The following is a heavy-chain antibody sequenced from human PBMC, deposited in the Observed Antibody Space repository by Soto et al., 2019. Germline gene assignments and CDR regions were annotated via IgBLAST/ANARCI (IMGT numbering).Heavy chain of an antibody. CDR1: GYTFTGYY. J-gene: IGHJ4*02. D-gene: IGHD2-21*01. CDR3: ARGEGGARWGSIDY. Sequence: QVQLVQSGAEVKKPGASVKVSCKASGYTFTGYYMHWVRQAPGQGLEWMGWINPNSGGTNYAQKFQGCASMTRDTYIRTAYMEMSRLRSDYTAVYYLARGEGGARWGSIDYGGQGTLVTVSS. CDR2: INPNSGGT. V-gene: IGHV1-2*04.